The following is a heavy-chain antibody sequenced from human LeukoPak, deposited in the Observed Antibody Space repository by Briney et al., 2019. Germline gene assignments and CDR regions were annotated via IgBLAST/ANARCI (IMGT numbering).Heavy chain of an antibody. Sequence: GGSLRLSCAASGFTFSSYWMHWVRQPPGKGLVWVSRITSDGSGIGYADSVKGRFSTSRDNAKNTLHLQINSLRAEDTAVYYCASGRLEGAPDYWGEGTLVTVSS. CDR1: GFTFSSYW. D-gene: IGHD1-26*01. CDR2: ITSDGSGI. V-gene: IGHV3-74*01. J-gene: IGHJ4*02. CDR3: ASGRLEGAPDY.